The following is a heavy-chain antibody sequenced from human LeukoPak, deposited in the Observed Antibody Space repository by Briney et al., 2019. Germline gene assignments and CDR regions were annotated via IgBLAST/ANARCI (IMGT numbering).Heavy chain of an antibody. V-gene: IGHV1-3*01. Sequence: ASVKVSFKASGYTFTSYAIHWVRQAPGQRLEWMGWISAGNGNTKYSQNFQGRVTFISNTSATTAFMELSSLRSEDAAVYYCARDSGSGSNDYWGQGTLVTVSS. CDR3: ARDSGSGSNDY. J-gene: IGHJ4*02. D-gene: IGHD1-26*01. CDR1: GYTFTSYA. CDR2: ISAGNGNT.